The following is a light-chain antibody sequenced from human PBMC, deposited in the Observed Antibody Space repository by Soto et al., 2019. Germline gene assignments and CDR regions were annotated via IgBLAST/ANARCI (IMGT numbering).Light chain of an antibody. CDR1: QTISTW. Sequence: DIPVTQSPPTLSASVGDRVTITCRASQTISTWMAWYQQKPGKAPKLLIYAKSTLQSGVPSRFSGSGSGTEFTLTISRLEPEDFAVYYCQQYVRSPWTFGQGTKVDI. V-gene: IGKV1-5*01. J-gene: IGKJ1*01. CDR2: AKS. CDR3: QQYVRSPWT.